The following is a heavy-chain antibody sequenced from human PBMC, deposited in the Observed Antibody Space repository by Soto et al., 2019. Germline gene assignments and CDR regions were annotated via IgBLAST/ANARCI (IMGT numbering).Heavy chain of an antibody. D-gene: IGHD2-15*01. CDR3: ARDRYYCSGGSCYFWTGGSLDY. CDR2: IWYDGSNK. V-gene: IGHV3-33*01. J-gene: IGHJ4*02. CDR1: GFTFSSYG. Sequence: GGSLRLSCAASGFTFSSYGMHWVRQAPGKGLEWVAVIWYDGSNKYYADSVKGRFTISRDNSKNTLYLQMNSLRAEDTAVYYCARDRYYCSGGSCYFWTGGSLDYWGQGTLVTVSS.